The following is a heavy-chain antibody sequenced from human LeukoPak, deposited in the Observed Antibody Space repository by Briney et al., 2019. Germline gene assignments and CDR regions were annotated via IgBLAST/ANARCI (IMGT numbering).Heavy chain of an antibody. CDR1: GGSFSGYY. V-gene: IGHV4-34*01. Sequence: KPSETLSLTCAVYGGSFSGYYWSWIRQPPGKGLDWIGEINHSGSTNYNPSLKSRVTISVDTSKNQFSLKLSSVTAADTAVYYCARLCSSTSCYAYYYYYGMDVWGQGTTVTVSS. CDR3: ARLCSSTSCYAYYYYYGMDV. CDR2: INHSGST. J-gene: IGHJ6*02. D-gene: IGHD2-2*01.